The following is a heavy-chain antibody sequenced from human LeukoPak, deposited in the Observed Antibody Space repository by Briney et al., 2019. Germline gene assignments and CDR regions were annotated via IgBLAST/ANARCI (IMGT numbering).Heavy chain of an antibody. J-gene: IGHJ4*02. V-gene: IGHV4-59*04. Sequence: SETLSLTCAVSGGSISSYYWSWIRQPPGKGLEWIGFIFHDGNTYYNPSLKSRVTISVDRSTKQLSLRLSSVTAADTAVYYCSYGSGSSFFDYWGQGTLVTVSS. D-gene: IGHD3-10*01. CDR3: SYGSGSSFFDY. CDR2: IFHDGNT. CDR1: GGSISSYY.